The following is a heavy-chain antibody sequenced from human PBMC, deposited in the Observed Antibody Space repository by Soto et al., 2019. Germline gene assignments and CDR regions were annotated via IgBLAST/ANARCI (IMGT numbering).Heavy chain of an antibody. D-gene: IGHD6-19*01. CDR3: ASSQIRGTYSSGWYPTRFDY. J-gene: IGHJ4*02. Sequence: RASVKVSCKASGGTFSSYAISWVRQAPGQGLEWMGGIIPIFGTANYAQKFQGRVTITADESTSTAYMELSSLRSEDTAVYYCASSQIRGTYSSGWYPTRFDYWGQGTLVTVSS. V-gene: IGHV1-69*13. CDR1: GGTFSSYA. CDR2: IIPIFGTA.